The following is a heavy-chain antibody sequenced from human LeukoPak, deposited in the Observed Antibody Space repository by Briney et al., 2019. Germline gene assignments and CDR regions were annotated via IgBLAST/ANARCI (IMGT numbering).Heavy chain of an antibody. CDR3: ARDYGDYVFDY. Sequence: GRSLRLSCVASGFTFSDYSMDWVRQAPGKGLEWVAFISSDGHNKDYADSVKGRFTISRDNSKNTLYLQMNSLRAGDTAVYYCARDYGDYVFDYWGQGTLVTVSS. CDR1: GFTFSDYS. J-gene: IGHJ4*02. D-gene: IGHD4-17*01. CDR2: ISSDGHNK. V-gene: IGHV3-30*14.